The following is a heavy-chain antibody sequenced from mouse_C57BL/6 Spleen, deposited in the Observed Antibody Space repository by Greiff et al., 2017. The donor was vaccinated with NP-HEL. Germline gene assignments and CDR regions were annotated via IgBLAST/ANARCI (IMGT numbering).Heavy chain of an antibody. V-gene: IGHV1-15*01. Sequence: QVQLQQSGAELVRPGASVTLSCKASGYTFTDYEMHWVKQTPVHGLEWIGAIDPETGGTAYNQKFKGKAILTADKSSSTAYMELRSLTSEDSAVYYCTRVDMGLRRGYFDVWGTGTTVTVSS. CDR2: IDPETGGT. J-gene: IGHJ1*03. CDR3: TRVDMGLRRGYFDV. CDR1: GYTFTDYE. D-gene: IGHD2-2*01.